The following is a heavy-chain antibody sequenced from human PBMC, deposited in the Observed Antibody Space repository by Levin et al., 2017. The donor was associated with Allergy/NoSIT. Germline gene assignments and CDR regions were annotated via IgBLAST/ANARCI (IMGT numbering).Heavy chain of an antibody. CDR1: GYTFTSNG. V-gene: IGHV1-18*01. Sequence: ASVKVSCTASGYTFTSNGISWVRQAPGQGLEWMGWISANNGHTSYAQTFQGRVTMTRDTASSTAYMELRSLRSDDTAVYYCARDSSGDGPGYYGMDVWGQGTTVTVSS. D-gene: IGHD3-22*01. CDR3: ARDSSGDGPGYYGMDV. J-gene: IGHJ6*02. CDR2: ISANNGHT.